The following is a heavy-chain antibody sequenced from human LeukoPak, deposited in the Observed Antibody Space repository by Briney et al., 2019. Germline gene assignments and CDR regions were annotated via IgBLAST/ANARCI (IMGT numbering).Heavy chain of an antibody. CDR2: ISGSGGST. J-gene: IGHJ4*02. Sequence: GGSLRLSCAASGFTFSSYAMSWVRQAPGKGLEWVSAISGSGGSTYYADSVKGRFTISRDNSKNTLYLQMNSLRAEDTAVYYCAKLPTPIVVVPAAINQAVAVYFDYWGQGTLVTVSS. CDR1: GFTFSSYA. D-gene: IGHD2-2*02. CDR3: AKLPTPIVVVPAAINQAVAVYFDY. V-gene: IGHV3-23*01.